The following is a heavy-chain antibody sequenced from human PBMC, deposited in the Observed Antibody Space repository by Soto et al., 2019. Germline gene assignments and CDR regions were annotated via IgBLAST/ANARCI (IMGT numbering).Heavy chain of an antibody. Sequence: SETLSLTCTVSGDSISAYSWSWVRQPPGKGLEWIGYIYHSGSTYYNPSLKSRVTISVDRSKNQFSLKLSSVTAADTAVYYCARMRLFGWCEVLRDLLAFCGRGSMVPVSS. J-gene: IGHJ3*01. D-gene: IGHD2-21*01. V-gene: IGHV4-30-2*02. CDR1: GDSISAYS. CDR2: IYHSGST. CDR3: ARMRLFGWCEVLRDLLAF.